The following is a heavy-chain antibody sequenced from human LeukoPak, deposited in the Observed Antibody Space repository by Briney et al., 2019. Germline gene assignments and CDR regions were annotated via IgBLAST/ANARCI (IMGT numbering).Heavy chain of an antibody. CDR3: AGPANFYYYYGMDV. D-gene: IGHD1-7*01. CDR2: ISAYNGNT. V-gene: IGHV1-18*01. Sequence: ASVKVSCKASGYTFTSYGISWVRQAPGQGLEWMGWISAYNGNTNYAQKLQGRVTMTTDTSTSTAYMELRSLRSDDTAVYYCAGPANFYYYYGMDVWGQGTTVTVSS. CDR1: GYTFTSYG. J-gene: IGHJ6*02.